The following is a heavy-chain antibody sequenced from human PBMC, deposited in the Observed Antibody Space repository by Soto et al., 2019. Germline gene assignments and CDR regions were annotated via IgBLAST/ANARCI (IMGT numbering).Heavy chain of an antibody. D-gene: IGHD2-2*01. CDR1: GYTFTSYG. CDR2: ISAYNGNT. CDR3: ATELGYCSSTSCKFDY. J-gene: IGHJ4*02. Sequence: ASVKVSCKASGYTFTSYGISWVRQAPGQWLEWMGWISAYNGNTNYAQKLQGRVTMTTDTSTSTAYMELRSLRSDDTAVYYCATELGYCSSTSCKFDYWGQGTLVTVSS. V-gene: IGHV1-18*01.